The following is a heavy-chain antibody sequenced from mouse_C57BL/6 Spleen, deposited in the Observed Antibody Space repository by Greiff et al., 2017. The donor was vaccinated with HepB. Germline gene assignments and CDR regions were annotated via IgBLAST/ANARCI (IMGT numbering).Heavy chain of an antibody. CDR2: IDPSDSYT. CDR3: ARVYGYDGNYFDY. Sequence: VQLQQPGAELVMPGASVKLSCKASGYTFTSYWMHWVKQRPGQGLEWIGEIDPSDSYTNYNQKFKGKSTLTVDKSSSTAYMQLSSLTSEDSAVYYCARVYGYDGNYFDYWGQGTTLTVSS. J-gene: IGHJ2*01. D-gene: IGHD2-2*01. CDR1: GYTFTSYW. V-gene: IGHV1-69*01.